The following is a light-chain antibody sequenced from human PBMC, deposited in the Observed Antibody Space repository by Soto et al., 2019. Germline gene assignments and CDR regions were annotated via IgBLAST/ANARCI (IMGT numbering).Light chain of an antibody. J-gene: IGKJ2*01. Sequence: DVQMTQSPSSLSASGGDRVTITCRASRDISSSLAWYQQKPGKVPKLLIYAASTLHAGVQSRFSGSGSGTFFTLTINSLQPEDVATYYCQNYNSAPNTFGRGTRLEIK. CDR2: AAS. V-gene: IGKV1-27*01. CDR1: RDISSS. CDR3: QNYNSAPNT.